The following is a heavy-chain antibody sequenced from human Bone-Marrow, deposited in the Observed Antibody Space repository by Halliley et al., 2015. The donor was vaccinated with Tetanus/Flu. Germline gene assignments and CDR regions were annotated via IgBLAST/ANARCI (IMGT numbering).Heavy chain of an antibody. CDR3: ARLRAGFYYDSSGYDY. J-gene: IGHJ4*02. CDR2: ISGYNGNT. D-gene: IGHD3-22*01. V-gene: IGHV1-18*01. Sequence: SISGYNGNTQYEQKMQGRVTVSTDTSTRTVYMELRRLRSDDTAVYYCARLRAGFYYDSSGYDYWGQGTLVTVSA.